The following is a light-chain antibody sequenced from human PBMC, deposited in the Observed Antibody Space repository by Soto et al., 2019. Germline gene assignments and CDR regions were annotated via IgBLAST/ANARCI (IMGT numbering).Light chain of an antibody. J-gene: IGKJ4*01. V-gene: IGKV1-39*01. Sequence: ITCLASQTINTYLNWYQQKPGKAPKLLIHAASSLQSGFPSRFSGSRSGTEVTLTIISLQPEDSATYHFHQRYRTPPTFGRGTKVDIK. CDR2: AAS. CDR3: HQRYRTPPT. CDR1: QTINTY.